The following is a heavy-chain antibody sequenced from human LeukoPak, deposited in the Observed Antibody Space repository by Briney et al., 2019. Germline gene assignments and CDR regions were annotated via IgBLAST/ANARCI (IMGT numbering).Heavy chain of an antibody. J-gene: IGHJ3*02. D-gene: IGHD3-22*01. Sequence: ASVKDPCQASGYTFTGYYMHWVRQAPGQGLEWMGWINPNSGGTNYAQKFQGRVTMTRDTSISTAYMELSRLRSDDTAVYYCARVDTMIVAEGDAFDIWGQGTMVSVSS. CDR2: INPNSGGT. CDR3: ARVDTMIVAEGDAFDI. V-gene: IGHV1-2*02. CDR1: GYTFTGYY.